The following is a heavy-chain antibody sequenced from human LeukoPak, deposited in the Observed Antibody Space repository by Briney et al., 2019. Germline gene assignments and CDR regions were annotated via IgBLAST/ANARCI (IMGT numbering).Heavy chain of an antibody. Sequence: GASVKVSCKASGYTFTSYGIIWVRQAPGQGLEWMGWISAYNGNTNYAQKLQGRVTMTTDTSTNTAYMELRSLRADDTAVYYCAKVVESPLRYFDWLLRPKAYYFDYWGQGTLVTVSS. CDR2: ISAYNGNT. CDR1: GYTFTSYG. D-gene: IGHD3-9*01. CDR3: AKVVESPLRYFDWLLRPKAYYFDY. J-gene: IGHJ4*02. V-gene: IGHV1-18*01.